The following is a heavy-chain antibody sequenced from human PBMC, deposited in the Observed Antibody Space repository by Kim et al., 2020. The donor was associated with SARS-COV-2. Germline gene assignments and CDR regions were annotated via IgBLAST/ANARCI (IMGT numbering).Heavy chain of an antibody. D-gene: IGHD3-22*01. V-gene: IGHV1-24*01. Sequence: ASVKVSCKVSGYTLTELSMHWVRQAPGKGLEWMGGFDPEDGETIYAQKFQGRVTMTEDTSTDTAYMELSSLRSEDTAVYYCATVASDSSGYYFSGGWFDPWGQGTLVTVSS. CDR2: FDPEDGET. J-gene: IGHJ5*02. CDR1: GYTLTELS. CDR3: ATVASDSSGYYFSGGWFDP.